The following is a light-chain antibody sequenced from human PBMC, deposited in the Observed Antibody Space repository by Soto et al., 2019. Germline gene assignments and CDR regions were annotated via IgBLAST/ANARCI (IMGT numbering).Light chain of an antibody. CDR2: AAS. Sequence: DIQMTQSPSSLSASVGDTVTITCHASQDISNYLNWYQQKPGKAPKLLIYAASTLQSGVPSRFSGSGSGTDFTLTISCLQSEDFAAYYCQQYDNYPWTFGQGTKVDIK. J-gene: IGKJ1*01. V-gene: IGKV1-33*01. CDR1: QDISNY. CDR3: QQYDNYPWT.